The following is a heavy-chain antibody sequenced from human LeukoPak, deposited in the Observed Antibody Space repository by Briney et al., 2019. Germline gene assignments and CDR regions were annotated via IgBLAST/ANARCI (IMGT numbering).Heavy chain of an antibody. D-gene: IGHD6-6*01. Sequence: PSETLSLTCTVSGGSISSSSYYWSWIRQPPGKGLEWIGEINHSGSTNYNPSLKSRVTISVDTSKNQFSLKLSSVTAADTAVYYCARGRRGGAARHWFDPWGQGTLVTVSS. CDR1: GGSISSSSYY. J-gene: IGHJ5*02. CDR2: INHSGST. CDR3: ARGRRGGAARHWFDP. V-gene: IGHV4-39*07.